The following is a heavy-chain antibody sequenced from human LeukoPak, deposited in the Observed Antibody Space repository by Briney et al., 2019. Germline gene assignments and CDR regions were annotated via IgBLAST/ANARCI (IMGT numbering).Heavy chain of an antibody. CDR2: INHSGST. J-gene: IGHJ4*02. CDR3: ARGRRGNIVVVPAALGVYYFDY. D-gene: IGHD2-2*01. V-gene: IGHV4-34*01. CDR1: GGSFSVYY. Sequence: SETLSLTCTVYGGSFSVYYWSWIRQPPGKGLEWIGEINHSGSTNYNPSLKSRVTISVDTSKNQFSLKLSSVTAADTAVYYCARGRRGNIVVVPAALGVYYFDYWGQGTLVTVSS.